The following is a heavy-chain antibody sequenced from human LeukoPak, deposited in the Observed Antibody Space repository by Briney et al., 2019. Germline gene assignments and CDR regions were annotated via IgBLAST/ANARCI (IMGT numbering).Heavy chain of an antibody. CDR1: GSTFSSYW. J-gene: IGHJ3*01. D-gene: IGHD2-15*01. V-gene: IGHV3-74*01. CDR2: INSDGSST. Sequence: GGSLRLSCAASGSTFSSYWMHWVRQGPGKGLVWVSRINSDGSSTSYADSVKGRFTISRDNAKNTLYMQMNSLRAEDTAVYYCARDNKRAAHYCWGQGTMVTVSS. CDR3: ARDNKRAAHYC.